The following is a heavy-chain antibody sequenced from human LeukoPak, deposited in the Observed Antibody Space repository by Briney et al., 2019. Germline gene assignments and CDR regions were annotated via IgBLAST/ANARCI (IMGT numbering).Heavy chain of an antibody. D-gene: IGHD1-26*01. CDR3: ARAPSLVGATEFNY. CDR2: ISSSSSTI. V-gene: IGHV3-48*01. CDR1: GFTFSSYS. J-gene: IGHJ4*02. Sequence: PGGSLRLSCAASGFTFSSYSMNWVRQAPGKGLEWVSYISSSSSTIYYADSVKGRFTISRDNSKNTLYLQMNSLRAEDTAVYYCARAPSLVGATEFNYWGQGTLVTVSS.